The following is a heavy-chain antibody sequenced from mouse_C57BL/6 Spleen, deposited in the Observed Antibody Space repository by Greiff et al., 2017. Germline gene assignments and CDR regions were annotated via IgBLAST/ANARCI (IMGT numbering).Heavy chain of an antibody. CDR3: ARRGADGQLSLLAWFAY. J-gene: IGHJ3*01. V-gene: IGHV1-22*01. CDR2: INPNNGGT. CDR1: GYTFTDYN. D-gene: IGHD3-2*02. Sequence: VQLQQSGPELVKPGASVKMSCKASGYTFTDYNMHWVKQSHGKSLEWIGYINPNNGGTSYNQKFKGTATLTVNKSSSTAYMELRSLTSEDSAVYYCARRGADGQLSLLAWFAYWGQVTLVTVSA.